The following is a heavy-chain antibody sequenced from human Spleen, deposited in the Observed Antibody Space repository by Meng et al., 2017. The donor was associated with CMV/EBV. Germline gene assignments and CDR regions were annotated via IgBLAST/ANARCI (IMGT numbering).Heavy chain of an antibody. V-gene: IGHV3-74*01. D-gene: IGHD3-22*01. CDR1: GFTLSSYW. CDR3: AKDRRYYDSSGYYFDY. J-gene: IGHJ4*02. CDR2: LKSDGSNT. Sequence: GESLKISCAASGFTLSSYWMFWVRQAPRKGLVWVSRLKSDGSNTNYADFVKGQFAISRDNAKNTLFLQMHSLRVEDTAVYYCAKDRRYYDSSGYYFDYWGQGTLVTVSS.